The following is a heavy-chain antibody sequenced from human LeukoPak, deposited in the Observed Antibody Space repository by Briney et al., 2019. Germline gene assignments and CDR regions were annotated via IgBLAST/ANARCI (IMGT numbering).Heavy chain of an antibody. CDR1: GGSLNTNTW. J-gene: IGHJ2*01. CDR3: ARVPVPYYDFWSGFSRSDHWYFDL. V-gene: IGHV4-4*02. Sequence: SETLSLTCTVSGGSLNTNTWWSWVRQPPGKGLEWTGEVFHSGSTNYNPSLKSRVTISVDTSKNQFSLKLSSVTAADTAVYYCARVPVPYYDFWSGFSRSDHWYFDLWGRGTLVTVSS. D-gene: IGHD3-3*01. CDR2: VFHSGST.